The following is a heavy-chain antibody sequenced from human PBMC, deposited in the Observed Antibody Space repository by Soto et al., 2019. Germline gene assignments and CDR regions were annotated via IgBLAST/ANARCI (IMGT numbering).Heavy chain of an antibody. V-gene: IGHV3-74*01. CDR1: GFTFDYYW. Sequence: EVQLVESGGGLVQPGESLRLSCAASGFTFDYYWMHWVRQAPGKGLVWVSRIHSDGTSTTYADSVKGRFTISRDNAKNTLSLQMNSLRAEDTAVYYGARGDRGGFDLWGQGTVVTVSS. D-gene: IGHD3-16*01. CDR2: IHSDGTST. CDR3: ARGDRGGFDL. J-gene: IGHJ3*01.